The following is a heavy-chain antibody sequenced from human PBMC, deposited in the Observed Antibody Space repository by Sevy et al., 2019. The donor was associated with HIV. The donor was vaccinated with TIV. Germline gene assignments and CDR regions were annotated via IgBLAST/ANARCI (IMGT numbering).Heavy chain of an antibody. CDR1: GFTFSSYA. V-gene: IGHV3-30-3*01. Sequence: GGCLRLSCVASGFTFSSYAMHWVRQAPGKGLEWVAVISYDGSNKYYADSVKGRFTISRDNSKNTLYLQMNSLRAEDTAVYYCARDHGYSYGTGYYFDYWGQGTLVTVSS. CDR3: ARDHGYSYGTGYYFDY. J-gene: IGHJ4*02. D-gene: IGHD5-18*01. CDR2: ISYDGSNK.